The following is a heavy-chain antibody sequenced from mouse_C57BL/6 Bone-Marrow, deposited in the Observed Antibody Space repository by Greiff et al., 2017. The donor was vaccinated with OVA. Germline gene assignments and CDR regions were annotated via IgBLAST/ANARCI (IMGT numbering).Heavy chain of an antibody. J-gene: IGHJ2*01. V-gene: IGHV1-50*01. Sequence: QVQLKQPGAELVKPGASVKLSCKASGYTFTSYWMQWVKQRPGQGLEWIGEIDPSDSYTNYNQKFKGKATLTVDTSSSTAYMQLSSLTSEDSAVYYCARLEGGYWGQGTTLTVSS. CDR3: ARLEGGY. CDR1: GYTFTSYW. CDR2: IDPSDSYT.